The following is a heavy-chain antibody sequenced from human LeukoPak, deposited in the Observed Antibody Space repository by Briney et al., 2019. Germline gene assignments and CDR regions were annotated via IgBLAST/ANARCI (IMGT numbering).Heavy chain of an antibody. D-gene: IGHD3-22*01. CDR3: ARGYSSSLASPGELDP. CDR2: VYNGGRT. Sequence: PSETLSLTCTVSGGSISSGNYYWSWIRQPAGKGLEWVGRVYNGGRTDCNPSLKSRVTMSLDTANNQFSMKMNSVTAADTAVYYCARGYSSSLASPGELDPWGQGTLVTVSS. CDR1: GGSISSGNYY. J-gene: IGHJ5*02. V-gene: IGHV4-61*02.